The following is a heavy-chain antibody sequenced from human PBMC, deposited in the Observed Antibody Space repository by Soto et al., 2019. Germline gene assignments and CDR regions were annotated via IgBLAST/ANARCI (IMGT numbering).Heavy chain of an antibody. CDR1: GFSLSKARMG. CDR3: ARALREGLPIYYFDS. Sequence: QVTLKESGPVLVKPRETLTLICSVSGFSLSKARMGVSWIRQPPGKALECLAHIFWNDERSYNTSLKSRLTISRDTSKSQVVLTMTNVDPVDTGTYFCARALREGLPIYYFDSWGQGTLVTVSS. V-gene: IGHV2-26*01. J-gene: IGHJ4*02. D-gene: IGHD1-26*01. CDR2: IFWNDER.